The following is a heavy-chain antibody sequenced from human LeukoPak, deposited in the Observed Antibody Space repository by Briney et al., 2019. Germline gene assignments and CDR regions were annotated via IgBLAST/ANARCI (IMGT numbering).Heavy chain of an antibody. CDR3: ARDAYSSSWYNYYAFDI. D-gene: IGHD6-13*01. J-gene: IGHJ3*02. Sequence: SETLSLTCTVSGGSISSYYWSWIRQPAGKGLEWIGRIYTSGSTNYNPSLKSRVTISVDTSKNQFSLQLSSVTAEDTAVYYCARDAYSSSWYNYYAFDICGQGTMVTVS. V-gene: IGHV4-4*07. CDR2: IYTSGST. CDR1: GGSISSYY.